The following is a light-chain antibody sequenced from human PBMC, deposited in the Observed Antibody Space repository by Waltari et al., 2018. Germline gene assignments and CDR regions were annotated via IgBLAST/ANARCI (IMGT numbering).Light chain of an antibody. Sequence: IDLTQTHATLSLSAGDKATLSCRASQSVGSYLAWFQQKPGQAPRLLIYDASSRATGIPARFSGSGSGTDFSLTISSLEPEDFAVYYCQQRTNWPLTFGGGTKVEIK. CDR2: DAS. CDR3: QQRTNWPLT. J-gene: IGKJ4*02. V-gene: IGKV3-11*01. CDR1: QSVGSY.